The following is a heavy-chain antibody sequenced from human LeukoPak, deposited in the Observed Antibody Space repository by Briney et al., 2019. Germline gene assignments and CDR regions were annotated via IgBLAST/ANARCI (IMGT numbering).Heavy chain of an antibody. CDR3: ARDNGVVHGVYYMDV. D-gene: IGHD3-3*01. CDR2: MKPDGSDK. CDR1: GFTFNNHP. V-gene: IGHV3-7*01. Sequence: GGSLRLSCAASGFTFNNHPLHWVRQAPGKGLEWVADMKPDGSDKLYVKPVRGRFTISRDNAKMSLFLQMNSLRAEDTAVYYCARDNGVVHGVYYMDVWGKGTTVTVS. J-gene: IGHJ6*03.